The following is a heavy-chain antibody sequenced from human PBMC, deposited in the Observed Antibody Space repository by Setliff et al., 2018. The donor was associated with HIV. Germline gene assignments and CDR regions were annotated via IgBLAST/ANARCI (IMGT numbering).Heavy chain of an antibody. CDR1: GGSFSDYS. Sequence: SETLSLTCAVYGGSFSDYSWTWIRRPPGKGLEWIGEIHHTGRTDYNPSLTSRVTISVDTSKKQFSLKVRSVTAADTAVYYCARGLRSSSWYGDKYFYYMDVWGKGTTVTVSS. D-gene: IGHD6-13*01. CDR2: IHHTGRT. V-gene: IGHV4-34*01. CDR3: ARGLRSSSWYGDKYFYYMDV. J-gene: IGHJ6*03.